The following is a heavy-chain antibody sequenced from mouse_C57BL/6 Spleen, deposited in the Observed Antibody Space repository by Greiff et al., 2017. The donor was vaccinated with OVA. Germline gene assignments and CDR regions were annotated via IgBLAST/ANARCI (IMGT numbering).Heavy chain of an antibody. CDR1: GYTFTSYW. Sequence: QVQLKQSGAELAKPGASVKLSCKASGYTFTSYWMHWVKQRPGPGLEWIGYINPSSGYTKYNQKFKDKATLTADKSSSTAYTPLRSLTYEDSTVYYCARRGDYYGSSYWYFEVWGTGTTVTVSS. V-gene: IGHV1-7*01. CDR3: ARRGDYYGSSYWYFEV. J-gene: IGHJ1*03. D-gene: IGHD1-1*01. CDR2: INPSSGYT.